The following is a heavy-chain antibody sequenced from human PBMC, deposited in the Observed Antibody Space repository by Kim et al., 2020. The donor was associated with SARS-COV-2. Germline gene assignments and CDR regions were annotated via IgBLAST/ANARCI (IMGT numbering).Heavy chain of an antibody. D-gene: IGHD3-3*01. CDR1: GYTFTSYG. CDR2: ISAYNGNT. Sequence: ASVKVSCKASGYTFTSYGISWVRQAPGQGLEWMGWISAYNGNTNYAQKLQGRVTMTTDTSTSTAYMELRSLRSDDTAVYYCARDRSVLRFLEWLGALDAFDIWGQGTMVTVSS. CDR3: ARDRSVLRFLEWLGALDAFDI. V-gene: IGHV1-18*01. J-gene: IGHJ3*02.